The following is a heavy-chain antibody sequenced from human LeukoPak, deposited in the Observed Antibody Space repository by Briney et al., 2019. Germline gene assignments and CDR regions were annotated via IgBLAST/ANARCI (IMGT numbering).Heavy chain of an antibody. CDR3: ARSSTGSYFDY. D-gene: IGHD3-3*02. CDR2: MYYSGST. Sequence: PSETLSLTCTVSGGSMSRYYWSWIRQPPGKGLEWIGYMYYSGSTKYNPSLKSRVTISVDTSKNQFSLKLSSVTAADTAVYYCARSSTGSYFDYWGQGILVTVSS. V-gene: IGHV4-59*01. J-gene: IGHJ4*02. CDR1: GGSMSRYY.